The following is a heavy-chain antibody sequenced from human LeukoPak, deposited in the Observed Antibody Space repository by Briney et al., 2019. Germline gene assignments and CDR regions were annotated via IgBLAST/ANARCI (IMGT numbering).Heavy chain of an antibody. CDR3: ARSRRDSAWYIDDY. J-gene: IGHJ4*02. CDR1: GFTFSSYA. D-gene: IGHD6-13*01. Sequence: GGSLRLSCAASGFTFSSYAMSWVRQAPGKGLEWVASIDTTSTYIFYADSVRGRFTISRDHARSSLSLQMHSLTADDTAVYYCARSRRDSAWYIDDYWGQGTQVTVSS. CDR2: IDTTSTYI. V-gene: IGHV3-21*01.